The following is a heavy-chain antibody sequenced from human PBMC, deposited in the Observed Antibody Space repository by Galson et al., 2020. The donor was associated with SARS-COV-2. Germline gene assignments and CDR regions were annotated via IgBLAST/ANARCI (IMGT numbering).Heavy chain of an antibody. D-gene: IGHD3-22*01. CDR2: VYSSGTT. CDR1: GGSISSGSYY. V-gene: IGHV4-61*02. J-gene: IGHJ4*02. Sequence: SETLSLTCTVSGGSISSGSYYWNWIRQPAGKGLEWIGRVYSSGTTNYNPSLNSRVTISIDTSRNQFSLKLRFVTAADTAVYYCARESLAFYDSSRAVIEYWGQGTLVTVSS. CDR3: ARESLAFYDSSRAVIEY.